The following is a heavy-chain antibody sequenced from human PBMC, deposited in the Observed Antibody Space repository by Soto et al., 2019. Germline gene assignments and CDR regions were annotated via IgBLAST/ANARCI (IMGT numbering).Heavy chain of an antibody. J-gene: IGHJ4*02. CDR3: VHFPAAGEPVLDY. V-gene: IGHV2-5*02. Sequence: QITLKESGPTLVKPTQTLTLTCTFSAFSLTTSGVGVGWVRQPPGKALEWLALIYWDDDKRYNPSLKTRLTVTKDISRNQAVLRMTNVDPVDTATYYCVHFPAAGEPVLDYWGQGTLVIVSS. CDR2: IYWDDDK. D-gene: IGHD6-13*01. CDR1: AFSLTTSGVG.